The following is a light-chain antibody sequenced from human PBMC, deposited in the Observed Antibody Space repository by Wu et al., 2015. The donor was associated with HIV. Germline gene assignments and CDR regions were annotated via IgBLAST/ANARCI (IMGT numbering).Light chain of an antibody. CDR3: QQYGSSPPGT. CDR1: QSVRNY. J-gene: IGKJ1*01. V-gene: IGKV3-11*01. CDR2: DAS. Sequence: EIVLTQSPATLSLSPGERATLSCRASQSVRNYLAWFQQKPGQAPRLLIYDASNRATGIPARFSGSGSGTDFTLTISRLEPEDFAVYYCQQYGSSPPGTFGQGTKVEIK.